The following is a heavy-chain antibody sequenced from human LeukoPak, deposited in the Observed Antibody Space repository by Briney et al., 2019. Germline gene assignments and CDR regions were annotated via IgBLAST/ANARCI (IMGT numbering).Heavy chain of an antibody. J-gene: IGHJ4*02. CDR3: ARGLVGYLYYFDY. CDR2: IYYRGST. V-gene: IGHV4-59*01. CDR1: GGSISSYY. D-gene: IGHD2-21*01. Sequence: SETLSLTCTVSGGSISSYYWSWIRQPPGKGLEWIGYIYYRGSTNYNPSLKSRVTISVDTSKNQFSLKLSSVTAADTAVYYCARGLVGYLYYFDYWGQGTLVTVSS.